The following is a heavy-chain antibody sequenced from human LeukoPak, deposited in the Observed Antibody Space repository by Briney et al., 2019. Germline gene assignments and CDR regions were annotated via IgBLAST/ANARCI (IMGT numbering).Heavy chain of an antibody. CDR3: ARSAGVLFAFDI. CDR1: GYTFSSYY. D-gene: IGHD6-19*01. Sequence: ASVKVSCKASGYTFSSYYMHWVRQAPGQGLEWMGIINPSGGSTSYAQKFQGRVTMTRDTSTSTVYMELSSLRSEDTAVYYCARSAGVLFAFDIWGQGTMVTVSS. CDR2: INPSGGST. J-gene: IGHJ3*02. V-gene: IGHV1-46*01.